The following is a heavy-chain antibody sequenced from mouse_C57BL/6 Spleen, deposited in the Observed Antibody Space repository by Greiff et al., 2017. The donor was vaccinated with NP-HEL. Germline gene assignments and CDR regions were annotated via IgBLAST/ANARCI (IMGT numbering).Heavy chain of an antibody. V-gene: IGHV5-9*01. Sequence: EVQLVESGGGLVKPGGSLKLSCAASGFTFSSYTMSWVRQTPEKRLEWVATISGGGGNTYYPDSVKGRFTISRDNAKNTLYLQMSSLRSEDTALYYCARQDYYGMGYWGQGTTLTVSS. CDR3: ARQDYYGMGY. CDR2: ISGGGGNT. J-gene: IGHJ2*01. CDR1: GFTFSSYT. D-gene: IGHD1-1*01.